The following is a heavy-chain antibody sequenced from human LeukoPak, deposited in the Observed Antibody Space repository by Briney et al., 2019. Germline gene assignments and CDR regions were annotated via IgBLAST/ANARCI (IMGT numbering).Heavy chain of an antibody. J-gene: IGHJ5*02. D-gene: IGHD3-22*01. CDR3: ARTVGVTESNWFDP. CDR1: GGSISSYY. Sequence: SETLSLTCTVSGGSISSYYWSWIRQPPGKGLEWIGYIYYSGSTNYNPSLKSRVTISVDTSKNQFSLKLSSVTAADTAVYYCARTVGVTESNWFDPWGQGTLVTVSS. V-gene: IGHV4-59*01. CDR2: IYYSGST.